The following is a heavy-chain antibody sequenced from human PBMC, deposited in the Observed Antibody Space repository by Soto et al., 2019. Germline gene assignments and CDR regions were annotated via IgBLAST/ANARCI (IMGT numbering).Heavy chain of an antibody. CDR3: LKDIGNSRLYS. V-gene: IGHV6-1*01. CDR1: GDSVSSNHST. J-gene: IGHJ1*01. Sequence: SQTLSLTCVISGDSVSSNHSTWGWIRQSPTRGLEWLGRTYYRSKWYYDYALSVKSRITINPDTSNNQLSLQLNSVTPDDTAVYYFLKDIGNSRLYSWGLGTLVTVSS. D-gene: IGHD3-16*02. CDR2: TYYRSKWYY.